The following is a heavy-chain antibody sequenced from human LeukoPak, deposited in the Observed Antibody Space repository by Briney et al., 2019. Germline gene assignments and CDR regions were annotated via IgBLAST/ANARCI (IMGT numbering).Heavy chain of an antibody. CDR1: GYSFTSYW. CDR2: IDPSDSYT. D-gene: IGHD2-15*01. CDR3: ARHTDCSGGSCHNWFDP. V-gene: IGHV5-10-1*01. Sequence: GESLKISCKGSGYSFTSYWISWVRQMPGKGLEWMGRIDPSDSYTNYSPSFQGRVTISADKSISTAYLQWSSLKASDTAMYYCARHTDCSGGSCHNWFDPWGQGTLVTVSS. J-gene: IGHJ5*02.